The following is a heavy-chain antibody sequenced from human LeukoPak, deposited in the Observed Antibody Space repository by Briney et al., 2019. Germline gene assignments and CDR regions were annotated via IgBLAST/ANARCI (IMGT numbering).Heavy chain of an antibody. D-gene: IGHD3-22*01. Sequence: SGGSLRLSCAASGFPFSSYSMNWVRQAPGKGLEWVANIKQDGSEKYYVDSVKGRFTISRDNAKNSLFLQMNSLRAEDTAVYYCTRIRAYDSSGPEARKSNYYYYYYMDVWGKGTTVTISS. CDR1: GFPFSSYS. CDR3: TRIRAYDSSGPEARKSNYYYYYYMDV. CDR2: IKQDGSEK. J-gene: IGHJ6*03. V-gene: IGHV3-7*01.